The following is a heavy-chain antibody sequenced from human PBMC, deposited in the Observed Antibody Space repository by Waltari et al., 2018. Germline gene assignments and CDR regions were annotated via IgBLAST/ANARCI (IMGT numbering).Heavy chain of an antibody. CDR2: VVPIFGTA. D-gene: IGHD6-6*01. Sequence: QVQLVQSGAEVKKPGSSVKVSCKASVGTFSSYAISWEEKAAGQGLGWMGRVVPIFGTANYAQKFQGRVTITADKSTSTAYMELSSLRSEDTAVYYCAAREGNWFDPWGQGTLVTVSS. V-gene: IGHV1-69*08. CDR3: AAREGNWFDP. J-gene: IGHJ5*02. CDR1: VGTFSSYA.